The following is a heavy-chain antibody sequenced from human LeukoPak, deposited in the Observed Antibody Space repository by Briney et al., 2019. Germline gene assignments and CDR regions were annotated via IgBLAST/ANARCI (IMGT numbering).Heavy chain of an antibody. CDR1: GYTFTSYG. Sequence: SVKVSCKASGYTFTSYGISWVRQAPGQGLEWMGGIIPIFGTANYAQKFQGRVTITADESTSTAYMELSSLRSEDTAVYYCARRYCSSTSCYEFDYWGQGTLVTVSS. D-gene: IGHD2-2*01. CDR3: ARRYCSSTSCYEFDY. CDR2: IIPIFGTA. J-gene: IGHJ4*02. V-gene: IGHV1-69*13.